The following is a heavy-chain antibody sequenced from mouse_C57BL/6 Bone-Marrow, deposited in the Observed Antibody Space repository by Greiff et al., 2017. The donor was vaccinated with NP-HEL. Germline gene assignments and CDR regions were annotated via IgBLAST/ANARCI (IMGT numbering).Heavy chain of an antibody. V-gene: IGHV1-42*01. J-gene: IGHJ2*01. Sequence: DVKLVESGPELVKPGASVKISCKASGYSFTGYYMNWVKQSPEKSLEWIGEINPSTGGTTYNQKFKAKATLTVDKSSSTAYMQLKSLASEDSAVYYCARGGYYNFDYWGQGTTLTVSS. CDR2: INPSTGGT. D-gene: IGHD1-1*01. CDR3: ARGGYYNFDY. CDR1: GYSFTGYY.